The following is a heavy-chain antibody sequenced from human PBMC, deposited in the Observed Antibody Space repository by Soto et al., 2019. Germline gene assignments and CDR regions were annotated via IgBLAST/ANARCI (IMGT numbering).Heavy chain of an antibody. Sequence: QVQLVESGGGVVQPGRSLRLSCAASGFTFSTYGMHWVRQAPGKGLEWVAAISYDGSNKYYADSVKGRFTISSDNSKNTLYLQMNSLRAEDTAVYYCAKDPTPYSSNWDYYYGMDVWGQGTTVTVSS. CDR1: GFTFSTYG. J-gene: IGHJ6*02. CDR3: AKDPTPYSSNWDYYYGMDV. D-gene: IGHD6-13*01. V-gene: IGHV3-30*18. CDR2: ISYDGSNK.